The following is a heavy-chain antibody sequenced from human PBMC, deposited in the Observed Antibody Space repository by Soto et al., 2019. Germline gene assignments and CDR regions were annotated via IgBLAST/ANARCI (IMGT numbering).Heavy chain of an antibody. D-gene: IGHD2-21*02. CDR2: ISSNGGST. Sequence: PGGSLRLFCSASGFTFSSYAMHWVRQAPGKGLEYVSAISSNGGSTYYADSVKGRFTISRDNSKNTLYLQMSSLRAEDTAVYYCVKVVVVTAIADAFDIWGQGTMVTVSS. J-gene: IGHJ3*02. V-gene: IGHV3-64D*06. CDR1: GFTFSSYA. CDR3: VKVVVVTAIADAFDI.